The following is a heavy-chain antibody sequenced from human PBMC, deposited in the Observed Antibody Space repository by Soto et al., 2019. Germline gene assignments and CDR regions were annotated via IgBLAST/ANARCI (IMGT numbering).Heavy chain of an antibody. Sequence: PSETLSLTCAVSGGSISSGGYSWSWIRQPPGKGLEWIGYIYHSGSTYYSPPLKSRVTISVDRSKNQFSLKLSSVTAADTAVYYCARVPDVWGQGTTVTVSS. CDR2: IYHSGST. J-gene: IGHJ6*02. CDR1: GGSISSGGYS. V-gene: IGHV4-30-2*01. CDR3: ARVPDV.